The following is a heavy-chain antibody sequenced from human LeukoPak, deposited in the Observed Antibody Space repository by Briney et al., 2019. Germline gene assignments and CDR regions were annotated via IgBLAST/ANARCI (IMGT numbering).Heavy chain of an antibody. D-gene: IGHD2-15*01. CDR1: GYSISSGYY. CDR3: ARAPQYCSGGSCYFWFDP. V-gene: IGHV4-38-2*02. Sequence: PSETLSLTCTVSGYSISSGYYWGWIRQPPGMGLEWIGIIYHTGTTYYNPSLKSRVTISVDTSKNQFSLRLTSVTAADTAVYYCARAPQYCSGGSCYFWFDPWGQGTLVTVSS. CDR2: IYHTGTT. J-gene: IGHJ5*02.